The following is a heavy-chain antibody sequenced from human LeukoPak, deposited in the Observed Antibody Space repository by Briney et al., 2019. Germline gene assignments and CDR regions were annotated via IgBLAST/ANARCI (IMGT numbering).Heavy chain of an antibody. V-gene: IGHV4-39*01. CDR3: ARHAGDSYGYPFDY. J-gene: IGHJ4*02. CDR1: GGSISSSSYY. Sequence: PSETLSLTCTVSGGSISSSSYYWGWIRQPPGKGLEWIGSIYYSGSTYYSPSLKSRVTISVDTSKNQFSLKLSSVTAADTAVYYCARHAGDSYGYPFDYWGQGTLVTVSS. CDR2: IYYSGST. D-gene: IGHD5-18*01.